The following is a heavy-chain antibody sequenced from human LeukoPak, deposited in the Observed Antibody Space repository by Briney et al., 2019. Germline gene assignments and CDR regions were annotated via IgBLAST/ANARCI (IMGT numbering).Heavy chain of an antibody. V-gene: IGHV1-46*01. CDR3: AREDRTIFGVVIMVDAFDI. J-gene: IGHJ3*02. CDR1: GYTFTSYY. D-gene: IGHD3-3*01. CDR2: INPIGGST. Sequence: GASVKVSCKASGYTFTSYYMHWVRQAPGQGLEWMGIINPIGGSTSYAQKFQGRVTMTRDTSTSTVYMELSSLRSEDTAVYYCAREDRTIFGVVIMVDAFDIWGQGTMVTVSS.